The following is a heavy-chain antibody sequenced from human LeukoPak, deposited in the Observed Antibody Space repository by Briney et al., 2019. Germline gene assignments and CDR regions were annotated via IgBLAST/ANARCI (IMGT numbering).Heavy chain of an antibody. D-gene: IGHD6-19*01. CDR1: GGSISSSSYY. CDR3: ARVVAVAGMGGFDY. V-gene: IGHV4-39*07. Sequence: PSETLSLTCTVSGGSISSSSYYWGWIRQPPGKGLEWIGSIYYSGSTYYSPSLKSRVTISVDTSKNQFSLKLSSVTAADTAVYYCARVVAVAGMGGFDYWGQGTLVTVSS. CDR2: IYYSGST. J-gene: IGHJ4*02.